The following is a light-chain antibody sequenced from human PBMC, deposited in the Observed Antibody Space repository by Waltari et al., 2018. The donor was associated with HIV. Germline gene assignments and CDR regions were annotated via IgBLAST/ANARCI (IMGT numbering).Light chain of an antibody. CDR2: EVS. Sequence: QSGLTQPASVSGSPGQPLPTSCTGTTSDVGGYQYVLWYQQHPGKPPKLIIYEVSNRPSGVSNRFSGSKSGNTASLTISGLQPEDETDYYCSSFSSSSTPYVFGTGTKVTVL. CDR1: TSDVGGYQY. V-gene: IGLV2-14*01. CDR3: SSFSSSSTPYV. J-gene: IGLJ1*01.